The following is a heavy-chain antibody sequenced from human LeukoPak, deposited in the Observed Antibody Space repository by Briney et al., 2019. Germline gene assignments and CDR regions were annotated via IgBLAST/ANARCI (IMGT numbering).Heavy chain of an antibody. Sequence: GESLKISCKASGYRFTTYWIVWVRQMPGKDLEWMGIIYPGDSDTRYSPSFHGQVTISADKSVSTTYLQWSSLQASDTAMYYCARPSSLYGGTSEDYWGQGTLVTVSS. CDR1: GYRFTTYW. CDR2: IYPGDSDT. D-gene: IGHD4-23*01. CDR3: ARPSSLYGGTSEDY. V-gene: IGHV5-51*01. J-gene: IGHJ4*02.